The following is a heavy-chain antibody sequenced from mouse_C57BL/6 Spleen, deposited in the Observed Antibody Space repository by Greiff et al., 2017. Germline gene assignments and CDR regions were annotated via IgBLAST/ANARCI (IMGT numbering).Heavy chain of an antibody. D-gene: IGHD1-1*01. CDR3: ARMHYGSSYGYFDY. Sequence: QVHVKQSGPGLVQPSQSLSITCTVSGFSLTSYGVHWVRQSPGKGLEWLGVIWSGGSTDYNAAFISRLSISKDNSKSQVFFKMNSLQADDTAIYYCARMHYGSSYGYFDYWGQGTTLTVSS. V-gene: IGHV2-2*01. CDR1: GFSLTSYG. J-gene: IGHJ2*01. CDR2: IWSGGST.